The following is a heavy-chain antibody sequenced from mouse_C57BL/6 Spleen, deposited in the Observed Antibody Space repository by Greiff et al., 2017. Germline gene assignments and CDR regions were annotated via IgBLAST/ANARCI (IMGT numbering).Heavy chain of an antibody. Sequence: EVNLVESGGGLVKPGGSLKLSCAASGFTFSDYGMHWVRQAPEKGLEWVAYISSGSSTIYYADTVKGRFTISRDNAKNTLFLQMTSLRSEDTAMYYCANTTVDWYFYVWGTGATVSVSS. CDR2: ISSGSSTI. V-gene: IGHV5-17*01. J-gene: IGHJ1*03. CDR3: ANTTVDWYFYV. D-gene: IGHD1-1*01. CDR1: GFTFSDYG.